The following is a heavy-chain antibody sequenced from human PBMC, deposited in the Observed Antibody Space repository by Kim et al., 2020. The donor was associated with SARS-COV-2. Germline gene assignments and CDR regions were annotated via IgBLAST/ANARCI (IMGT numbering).Heavy chain of an antibody. CDR1: GYTFTGYY. V-gene: IGHV1-2*02. CDR2: INPNSGGT. D-gene: IGHD6-6*01. J-gene: IGHJ3*02. Sequence: ASVKVSCKASGYTFTGYYMHWVRQAPGQGLEWMGWINPNSGGTNYAQKFQGRVTMTRDTSISTAYMELSRLRSDDTAVYYCARERATYSSSSWNAFDIWGQGTMVTVSS. CDR3: ARERATYSSSSWNAFDI.